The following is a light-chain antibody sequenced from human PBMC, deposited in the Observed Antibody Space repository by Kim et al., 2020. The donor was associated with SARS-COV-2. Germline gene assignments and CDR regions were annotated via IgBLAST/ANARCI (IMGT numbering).Light chain of an antibody. V-gene: IGKV1-12*01. CDR1: QDVSSW. CDR2: AAS. J-gene: IGKJ1*01. Sequence: DIQMTQSPSSVSASVGDRVTITCRASQDVSSWLVWYQQKPGKAPKVLIYAASTLHSGVPSRFSGSGSGTDFTLTINSLQPEDFATYYCLQAKSFPRTFGQGTKVDIK. CDR3: LQAKSFPRT.